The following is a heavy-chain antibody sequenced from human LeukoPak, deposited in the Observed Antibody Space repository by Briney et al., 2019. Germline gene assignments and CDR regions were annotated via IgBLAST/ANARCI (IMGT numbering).Heavy chain of an antibody. J-gene: IGHJ4*02. D-gene: IGHD6-13*01. V-gene: IGHV1-2*02. CDR2: INPNSGGT. CDR3: ARDGIAAAGTLGY. CDR1: GYTFTGYY. Sequence: ASVKVSYKASGYTFTGYYMHWVRQAPGQGLEWMGWINPNSGGTNYAQKFQGRVTMTRDTSISTAYMKLSRLRSDDTAVYYCARDGIAAAGTLGYWGQGTLVTVSS.